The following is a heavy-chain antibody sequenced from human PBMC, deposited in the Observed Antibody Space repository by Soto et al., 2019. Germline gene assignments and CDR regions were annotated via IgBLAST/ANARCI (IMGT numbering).Heavy chain of an antibody. CDR1: GGSFSSYY. V-gene: IGHV4-59*01. Sequence: QVQLQESGPGLVKTSETLSLTCTVSGGSFSSYYWSWIRQPPGKGLEWIGYISYGGSTDYNPSLKSRVTISVDTSKTQFSLNLRSVTAADTAVYYCARDRIIPRHYGMHVWGQGTTVTVSS. D-gene: IGHD2-2*02. J-gene: IGHJ6*02. CDR3: ARDRIIPRHYGMHV. CDR2: ISYGGST.